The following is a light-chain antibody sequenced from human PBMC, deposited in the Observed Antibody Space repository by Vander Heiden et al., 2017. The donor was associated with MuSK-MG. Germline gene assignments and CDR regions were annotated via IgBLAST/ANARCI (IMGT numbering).Light chain of an antibody. CDR2: KVS. Sequence: EVVMTQSPLSLPVTLGQPASISCRSSQSLVHSDGNTYLNWFQQRPGQSPRRLIYKVSNRDSGVPDRFSGSGSGTDFTLKISRVEAEDVGVYYCMQSIHCPWTFGQGTKVEIK. CDR3: MQSIHCPWT. V-gene: IGKV2-30*02. J-gene: IGKJ1*01. CDR1: QSLVHSDGNTY.